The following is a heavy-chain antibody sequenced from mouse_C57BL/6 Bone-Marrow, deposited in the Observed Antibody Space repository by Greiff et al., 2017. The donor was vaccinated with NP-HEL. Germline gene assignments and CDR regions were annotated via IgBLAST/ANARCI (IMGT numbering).Heavy chain of an antibody. CDR3: ARAPFYYYAMDY. V-gene: IGHV1-50*01. J-gene: IGHJ4*01. CDR1: GYTFTSYW. CDR2: IDPSDSYT. Sequence: QVQLQQPGAELVKPGASVKLSCKASGYTFTSYWMQWVKQRPGQGLEWIGEIDPSDSYTNYNQKFKGKATLTVDQSSSTAYMQLNSLTSEDSAVYYCARAPFYYYAMDYWGQGTSVTVSS.